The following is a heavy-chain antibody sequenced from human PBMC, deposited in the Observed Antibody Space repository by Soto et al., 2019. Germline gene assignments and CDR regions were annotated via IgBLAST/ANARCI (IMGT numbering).Heavy chain of an antibody. CDR3: ARDPYYDYVWGSYRCPYYFDY. CDR2: INHSGST. CDR1: GGSFSGYY. V-gene: IGHV4-34*01. D-gene: IGHD3-16*02. Sequence: SETLSLTCAVYGGSFSGYYRSWIRQPPGKGLEWIGEINHSGSTNYNPSLKSRVTISVDTSKNQFSLKLSSVTAADTAVYYCARDPYYDYVWGSYRCPYYFDYWGQGTLVTVSS. J-gene: IGHJ4*02.